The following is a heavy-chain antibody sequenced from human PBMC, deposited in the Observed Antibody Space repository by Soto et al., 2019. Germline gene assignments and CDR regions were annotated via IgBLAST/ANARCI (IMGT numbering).Heavy chain of an antibody. CDR3: ARDHYGSGSYNN. J-gene: IGHJ4*02. V-gene: IGHV4-30-4*01. D-gene: IGHD3-10*01. CDR1: GGSISSGDYY. CDR2: IYYSGST. Sequence: SETLSLTCTVSGGSISSGDYYWSWIRQPPGKGLEWIGYIYYSGSTYYNPSLKSRVTISVDTSKNQFSLKLSSVTAADTAVYYCARDHYGSGSYNNWGQGTLVTVSS.